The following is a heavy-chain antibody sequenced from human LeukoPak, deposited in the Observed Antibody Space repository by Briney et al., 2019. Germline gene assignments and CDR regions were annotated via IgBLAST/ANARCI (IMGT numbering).Heavy chain of an antibody. CDR3: ARGNYDYVWGGIDY. V-gene: IGHV4-34*01. CDR1: GGSFSGYY. Sequence: RPSETLSLTCAVYGGSFSGYYWSWLRQPPGKGLEWIGEINHSGSTNYNPSLKSRVTISVDTTKNQFSLKLSSVTAADTAVYYCARGNYDYVWGGIDYWGQGTLVTVSS. J-gene: IGHJ4*02. D-gene: IGHD3-16*01. CDR2: INHSGST.